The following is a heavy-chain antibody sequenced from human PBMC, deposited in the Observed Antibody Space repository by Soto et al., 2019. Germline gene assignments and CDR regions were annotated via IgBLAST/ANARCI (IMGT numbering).Heavy chain of an antibody. V-gene: IGHV3-53*01. CDR3: HGYGY. CDR1: GFTVSSTNY. D-gene: IGHD5-12*01. CDR2: IYSGGTT. Sequence: EVQVVESGGGLIQPGGSLRLSCVVSGFTVSSTNYMSWVRQAPGKGLEWVSVIYSGGTTFYADSVKGRFTISRDNSKNTLSLHMTSRSAEASAVYYCHGYGYWGQRTLVTVSA. J-gene: IGHJ4*02.